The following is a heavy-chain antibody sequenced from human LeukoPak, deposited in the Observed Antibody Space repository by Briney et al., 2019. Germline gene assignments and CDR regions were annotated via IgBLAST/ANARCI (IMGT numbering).Heavy chain of an antibody. CDR2: IYSGGST. J-gene: IGHJ4*02. Sequence: PGGSLRLSCAASGFTVSSNYMSWVRQAPGKGLEWVSVIYSGGSTYYADSVKGRFTISRDNSKNTLYLQMNSLRAEDTAVYYCARDPASDSSGYYNGYWGQGTLVTVSS. CDR1: GFTVSSNY. CDR3: ARDPASDSSGYYNGY. D-gene: IGHD3-22*01. V-gene: IGHV3-66*01.